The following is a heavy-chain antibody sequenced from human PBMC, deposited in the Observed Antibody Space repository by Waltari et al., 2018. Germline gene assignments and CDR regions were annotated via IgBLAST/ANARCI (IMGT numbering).Heavy chain of an antibody. CDR1: GFTLSSYG. CDR2: ISSSGSTI. V-gene: IGHV3-48*03. CDR3: ARRFDS. Sequence: EVQLVESGGGLVQPGGSLRLSCAASGFTLSSYGRNGVRQAPGKGLAWVSYISSSGSTINYADSVKGRFTISRDNAKNSLYLQMNSLRAEDTAVYHCARRFDSWGQGTLVTVSS. J-gene: IGHJ4*02.